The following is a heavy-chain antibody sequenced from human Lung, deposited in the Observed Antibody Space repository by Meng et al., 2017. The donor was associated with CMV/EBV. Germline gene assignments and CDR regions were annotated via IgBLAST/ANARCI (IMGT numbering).Heavy chain of an antibody. J-gene: IGHJ3*02. Sequence: ASVXVSXKASGYTFIGYHIHWVRQAPGQGLERMGWINPNPNFDDTAYAQKFQGRVTITRDMSISTAYMELTRLRPDDTAVYYCARVQFLEKPNDAFNIWGQGTMVTVSS. CDR2: INPNPNFDDT. CDR1: GYTFIGYH. D-gene: IGHD2-21*01. V-gene: IGHV1-2*02. CDR3: ARVQFLEKPNDAFNI.